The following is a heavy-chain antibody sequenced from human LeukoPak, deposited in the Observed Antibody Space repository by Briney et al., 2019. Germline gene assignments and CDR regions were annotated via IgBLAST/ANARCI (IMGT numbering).Heavy chain of an antibody. D-gene: IGHD1-14*01. CDR2: ISWNSGSI. CDR3: ARTGAIGYGPFDY. CDR1: GFTFDDYA. V-gene: IGHV3-9*01. J-gene: IGHJ4*02. Sequence: LTGGSLRLSCAASGFTFDDYAMHWVRQAPGKGLEWVSGISWNSGSIGYADSVKGRFTISRDNAKNSLYLQMNSLRAEDTALYYCARTGAIGYGPFDYWGQGTLVTVSS.